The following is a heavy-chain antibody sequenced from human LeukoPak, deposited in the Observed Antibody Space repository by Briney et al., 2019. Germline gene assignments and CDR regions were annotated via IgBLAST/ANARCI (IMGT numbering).Heavy chain of an antibody. V-gene: IGHV3-23*01. Sequence: GGSLRLSCAASGFTFSSYAMNWVRQAPGKGLEWVSSISGSSGRTYYADSVKGRFTISRDNAKNSLYLQMNSLRAEDTAVYYCARDLYDWGQGTLVTVSS. CDR3: ARDLYD. CDR1: GFTFSSYA. CDR2: ISGSSGRT. J-gene: IGHJ4*02. D-gene: IGHD2/OR15-2a*01.